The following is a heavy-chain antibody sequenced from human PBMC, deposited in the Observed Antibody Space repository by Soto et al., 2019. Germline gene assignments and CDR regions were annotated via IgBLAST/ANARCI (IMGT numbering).Heavy chain of an antibody. V-gene: IGHV4-59*08. CDR2: IYYSGST. D-gene: IGHD6-13*01. J-gene: IGHJ6*03. CDR3: AGRGSSWFFMDV. CDR1: SGSISTYY. Sequence: QVQLQESGPGLVKASETLSLTCSVSSGSISTYYWTWIRHPPGRGLEWIGNIYYSGSTHYNASLRSRVTLSVDMSKNQLFLSLSSVTAADTAVYYCAGRGSSWFFMDVWGKGTTVTVSS.